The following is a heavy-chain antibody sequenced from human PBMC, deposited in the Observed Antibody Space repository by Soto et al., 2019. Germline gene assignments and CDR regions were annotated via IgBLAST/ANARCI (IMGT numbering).Heavy chain of an antibody. Sequence: SIVSGTGGGSYYADSVKGRFAMSRDNSKNTXXLQXXSLRDEDTAVYYCVRRYCSGGSCSHMDVWGKGTTVTVXS. J-gene: IGHJ6*03. D-gene: IGHD2-15*01. CDR3: VRRYCSGGSCSHMDV. CDR2: VSGTGGGS. V-gene: IGHV3-64*02.